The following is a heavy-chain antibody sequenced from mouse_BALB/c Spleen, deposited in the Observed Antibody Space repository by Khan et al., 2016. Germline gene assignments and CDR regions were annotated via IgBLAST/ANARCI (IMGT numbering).Heavy chain of an antibody. Sequence: QVQLKESGAELAKPGASVKMSCKASGYTFTSYWMHWVKQRPGQGLEWIGYINPSTGDTEYNQKFKDKATLTADKSSSTAYMQLSSLTSEDSAVYYCAKIHYYCRYYAMDYGGQGTSVTVSS. J-gene: IGHJ4*01. V-gene: IGHV1-7*01. D-gene: IGHD1-2*01. CDR3: AKIHYYCRYYAMDY. CDR1: GYTFTSYW. CDR2: INPSTGDT.